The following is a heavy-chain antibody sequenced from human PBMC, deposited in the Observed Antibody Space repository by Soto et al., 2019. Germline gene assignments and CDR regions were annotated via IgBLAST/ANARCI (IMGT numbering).Heavy chain of an antibody. V-gene: IGHV1-69*13. J-gene: IGHJ6*02. D-gene: IGHD3-3*01. CDR2: IIPIFGTA. CDR3: ARVITIFGVVIRAHHYYYGMDL. Sequence: SVKVSCKASGGTFSSYAISWVRQAPGQGLEWMGGIIPIFGTANYAQKFQGRVTITADESTSTAYMELSSLRSEDTAVYYCARVITIFGVVIRAHHYYYGMDLWGQGTTVTVSS. CDR1: GGTFSSYA.